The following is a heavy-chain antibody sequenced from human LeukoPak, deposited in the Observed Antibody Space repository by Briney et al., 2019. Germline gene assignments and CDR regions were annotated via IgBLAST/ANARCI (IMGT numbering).Heavy chain of an antibody. V-gene: IGHV1-69*13. CDR1: GYTFTSYD. D-gene: IGHD2-2*01. CDR3: SIVVVPAAISNEGYYYYYYMDV. J-gene: IGHJ6*03. Sequence: ASVKVSCKASGYTFTSYDINWVRQAPGQGLEWMGGIIPIFGTANYAQKFQGRVTITADESTSTAYMELSSLRSEDTAVYYCSIVVVPAAISNEGYYYYYYMDVWGKGTTVTISS. CDR2: IIPIFGTA.